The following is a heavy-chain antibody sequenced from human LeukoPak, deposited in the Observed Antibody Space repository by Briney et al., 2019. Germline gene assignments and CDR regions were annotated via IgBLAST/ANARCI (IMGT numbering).Heavy chain of an antibody. J-gene: IGHJ4*02. V-gene: IGHV5-51*01. CDR3: ARGKYYYDSSGYPTDY. CDR1: GYNFTSYW. CDR2: IYPGDSDT. D-gene: IGHD3-22*01. Sequence: GESLKISCKGSGYNFTSYWIGWVRQMPGKGLEWMGIIYPGDSDTRYSPSFQGQVTISADKSISTAYLQWSSLKASDTAMYYCARGKYYYDSSGYPTDYWGQGTLVTVSS.